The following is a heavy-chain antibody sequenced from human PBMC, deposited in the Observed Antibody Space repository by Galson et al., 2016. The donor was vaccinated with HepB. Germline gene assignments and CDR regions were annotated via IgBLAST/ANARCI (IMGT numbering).Heavy chain of an antibody. J-gene: IGHJ4*02. V-gene: IGHV3-30*18. CDR2: ISLDGRKA. CDR1: GFTFSTYG. D-gene: IGHD2-2*01. CDR3: AKAAGYCSSPTCLTTPMDY. Sequence: SLRLSCAASGFTFSTYGMHWVRQAPGKGLEWVAAISLDGRKAYFADFVKGRFTISRDNPNNTLFLQMNNLRPDDTAVHFCAKAAGYCSSPTCLTTPMDYWGQGTLVTVSS.